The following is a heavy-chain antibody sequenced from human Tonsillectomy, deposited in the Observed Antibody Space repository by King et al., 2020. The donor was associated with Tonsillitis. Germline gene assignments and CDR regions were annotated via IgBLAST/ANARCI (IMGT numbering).Heavy chain of an antibody. D-gene: IGHD3-22*01. CDR3: ATNALESDTSAYRDFRH. Sequence: QLVQSGAELRKPGASVSVSCRTSGDTFTGHFVHWVRQAPGQGLEWMGWINPNSGDTHYAQKFQGRVTMSGDVSITTAYMGLSSLRPDDTAVYYCATNALESDTSAYRDFRHWGQGTLVTVSS. J-gene: IGHJ1*01. CDR2: INPNSGDT. CDR1: GDTFTGHF. V-gene: IGHV1-2*02.